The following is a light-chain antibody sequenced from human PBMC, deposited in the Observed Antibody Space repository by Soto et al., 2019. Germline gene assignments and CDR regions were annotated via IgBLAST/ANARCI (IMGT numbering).Light chain of an antibody. CDR3: QHRAGWPPALT. CDR1: ESVSNS. J-gene: IGKJ4*01. Sequence: ETVLTQSPATLSLSPGERATLSCGASESVSNSLAWYQHKPGQAPRLLIYNASNRATGIPARFSGSGSGTDFTLTISSLEPEDFAVYFCQHRAGWPPALTFGGGTKVDI. CDR2: NAS. V-gene: IGKV3-11*01.